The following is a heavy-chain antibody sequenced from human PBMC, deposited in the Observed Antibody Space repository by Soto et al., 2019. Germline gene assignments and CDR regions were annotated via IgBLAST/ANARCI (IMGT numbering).Heavy chain of an antibody. D-gene: IGHD5-18*01. CDR3: AKDGRQGYSYAPGYYYYGMDV. V-gene: IGHV3-30*18. J-gene: IGHJ6*02. CDR1: GFTFSSYG. Sequence: PGGSLRLSCAASGFTFSSYGMHWVRQAPGKGLEWVAVISYDGSNKYYADSVKGRFTISRDNSKNTLYLQMNSLRAEDTAVYYCAKDGRQGYSYAPGYYYYGMDVWGQGTTVTVSS. CDR2: ISYDGSNK.